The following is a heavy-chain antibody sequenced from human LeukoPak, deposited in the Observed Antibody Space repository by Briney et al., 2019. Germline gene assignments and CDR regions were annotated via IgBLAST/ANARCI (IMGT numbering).Heavy chain of an antibody. Sequence: SETLSLTCTVSGGSISSTSYYWGWIRQPPGQGLEWIGSIYYSGSTYYNPSLKSRVTISVDTSKNQFFLKMSSVTATDTAVYYCARHGAYGDPFDYWGQGTLVTVSS. CDR3: ARHGAYGDPFDY. J-gene: IGHJ4*02. CDR1: GGSISSTSYY. V-gene: IGHV4-39*01. CDR2: IYYSGST. D-gene: IGHD4-17*01.